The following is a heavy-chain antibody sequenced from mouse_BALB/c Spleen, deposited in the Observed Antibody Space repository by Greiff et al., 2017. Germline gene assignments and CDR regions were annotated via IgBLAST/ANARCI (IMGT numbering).Heavy chain of an antibody. CDR3: TRSKYGNEVGAMDY. J-gene: IGHJ4*01. Sequence: QVQLQQPGAELVRPGASVKLSCKASGYTFTSYWINWVKQRPGQGLEWIGNIYPSDSYTNYNQKFKDKATLTVDKSSSTAYMQLSSPTSEDSAVYYCTRSKYGNEVGAMDYWGQGTSVTVSS. CDR2: IYPSDSYT. CDR1: GYTFTSYW. V-gene: IGHV1-69*02. D-gene: IGHD2-10*02.